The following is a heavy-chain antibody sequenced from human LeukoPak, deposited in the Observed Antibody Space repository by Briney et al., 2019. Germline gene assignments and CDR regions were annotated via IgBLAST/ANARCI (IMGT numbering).Heavy chain of an antibody. V-gene: IGHV4-30-2*01. CDR2: IFHSGET. CDR3: ARDAAKAQLAYFDY. J-gene: IGHJ4*02. D-gene: IGHD6-13*01. Sequence: SETLSLTCSVSGGSITTIAYYWHWIRQPPGKALEWVGDIFHSGETSSNPSLKSRVTISVDRSKNQFSLRLSSVTAADTAVYCARDAAKAQLAYFDYWGQGTLVTVSS. CDR1: GGSITTIAYY.